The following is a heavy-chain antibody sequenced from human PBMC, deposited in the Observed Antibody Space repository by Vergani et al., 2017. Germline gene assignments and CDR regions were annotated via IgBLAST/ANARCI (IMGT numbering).Heavy chain of an antibody. CDR3: AKKHCSSTSCPFDS. CDR1: GFSFSGYW. CDR2: IKSDGSIT. D-gene: IGHD2-2*01. Sequence: EVQLVESGGGLVQPGRSLRLSCEGSGFSFSGYWMHWVRQSPEKGLVWVSRIKSDGSITNYADSVKGRFTISRDNSKNTLFLQMNSLRVEDTAIYYCAKKHCSSTSCPFDSWGQGTLVTVSS. J-gene: IGHJ4*02. V-gene: IGHV3-74*02.